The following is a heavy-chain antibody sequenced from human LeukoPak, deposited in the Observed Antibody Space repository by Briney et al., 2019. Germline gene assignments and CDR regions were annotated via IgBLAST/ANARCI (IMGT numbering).Heavy chain of an antibody. D-gene: IGHD6-13*01. V-gene: IGHV3-53*01. Sequence: PGGSLRLSCAASGFTSGSNFMTWVRQALGKGLEWVSLISRGGSTYYADSVKGRFTISRDNSKNTLYLQMNSLRAEDTAVYYCAKGGIAVNWFDPWGQGTLVTVSS. CDR2: ISRGGST. CDR3: AKGGIAVNWFDP. J-gene: IGHJ5*02. CDR1: GFTSGSNF.